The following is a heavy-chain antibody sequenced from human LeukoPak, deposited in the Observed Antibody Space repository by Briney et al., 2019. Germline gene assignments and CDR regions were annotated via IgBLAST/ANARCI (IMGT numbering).Heavy chain of an antibody. V-gene: IGHV5-51*01. D-gene: IGHD6-19*01. CDR1: GYRFTTYW. Sequence: GESLKISCQVSGYRFTTYWVGWVRQMPGKGLEWMGIIYPGDSDTRYSPSFQGQVTISADKSISTAYLQWSSLKASDTAMYYCARGMSSGWSGADYWGQGTLVTVSS. CDR3: ARGMSSGWSGADY. CDR2: IYPGDSDT. J-gene: IGHJ4*02.